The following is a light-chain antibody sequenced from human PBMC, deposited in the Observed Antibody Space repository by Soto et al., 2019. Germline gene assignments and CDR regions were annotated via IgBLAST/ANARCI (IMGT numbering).Light chain of an antibody. Sequence: QPVLTQSPSASASLGASVKLTCTLSSGHSNYAIAWHQQQPEKGPRYLMNLNSDGSHTKGDGIPDRFSGSSSGAERYLTISSLQSEDEADYYCQTWATGIRVFGGGTQLTV. J-gene: IGLJ3*02. V-gene: IGLV4-69*01. CDR2: LNSDGSH. CDR1: SGHSNYA. CDR3: QTWATGIRV.